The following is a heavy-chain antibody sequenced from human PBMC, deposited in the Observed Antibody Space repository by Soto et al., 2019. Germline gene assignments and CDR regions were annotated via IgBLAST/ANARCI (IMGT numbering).Heavy chain of an antibody. J-gene: IGHJ4*02. CDR2: IYYTGST. V-gene: IGHV4-31*03. CDR3: ARIEMAAIK. Sequence: SETLSLTCSVSGASIRSGGYYWSWLRQSPGKGLEWIGHIYYTGSTFYSPSLKSRLTISLDTSKNQFSLDLRSVTAADTAMYYRARIEMAAIKWGRGTLVTVSS. CDR1: GASIRSGGYY.